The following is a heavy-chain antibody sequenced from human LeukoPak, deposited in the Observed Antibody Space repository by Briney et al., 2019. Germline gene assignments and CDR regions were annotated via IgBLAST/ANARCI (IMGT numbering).Heavy chain of an antibody. J-gene: IGHJ4*02. Sequence: GGSLRLSCAASGFTFSSYWMHWVRQAPGKGPVWVSRINPDGSSTTYADSVKGRFTISRDNSKNTLYLQMNSLRAEDTAVYYCARPGYSTGAFDYWGQGTLVTVSS. CDR1: GFTFSSYW. V-gene: IGHV3-74*01. CDR2: INPDGSST. CDR3: ARPGYSTGAFDY. D-gene: IGHD6-25*01.